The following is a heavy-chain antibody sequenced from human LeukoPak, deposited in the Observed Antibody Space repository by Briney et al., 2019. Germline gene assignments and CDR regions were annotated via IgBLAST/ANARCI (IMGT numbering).Heavy chain of an antibody. D-gene: IGHD4-17*01. CDR1: GYTFTGYY. J-gene: IGHJ4*02. V-gene: IGHV1-2*02. CDR2: INPNSAGT. CDR3: RTDRYGDYGDYIDY. Sequence: GASVKVSCKASGYTFTGYYMHWVRQAPGQGLEWMGWINPNSAGTNYAQKFQGRVTMTRDTSISTAYMELSRLRSDDTAVYYCRTDRYGDYGDYIDYWGQGTLVTVSS.